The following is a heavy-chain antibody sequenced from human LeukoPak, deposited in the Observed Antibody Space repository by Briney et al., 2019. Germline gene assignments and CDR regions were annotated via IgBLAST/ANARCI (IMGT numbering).Heavy chain of an antibody. V-gene: IGHV3-30-3*01. CDR3: ARTLYYYGSGKDY. J-gene: IGHJ4*02. D-gene: IGHD3-10*01. Sequence: GGSLRLPCAASGFTFSSYAMHWVRQAPGKGLEWVAVISYDGSNKYYADSVKGRFTISRDNSKNTLYLQMNSLRAEDTAVYYCARTLYYYGSGKDYWGQGTLVTVSS. CDR2: ISYDGSNK. CDR1: GFTFSSYA.